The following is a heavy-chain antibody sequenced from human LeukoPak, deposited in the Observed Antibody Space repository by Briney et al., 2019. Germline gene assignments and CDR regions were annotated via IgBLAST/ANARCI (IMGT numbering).Heavy chain of an antibody. J-gene: IGHJ4*02. CDR3: ARHENIIIVPTAHAFDY. D-gene: IGHD2/OR15-2a*01. CDR2: SYYSGDS. V-gene: IGHV4-39*01. Sequence: PSETLSLTCTVSGGSISSSNYYWGWIRQPPGKGLEWIGTSYYSGDSYYNPSLKSRASISVDTSKNRFSLKLNSVTAADTAVYFCARHENIIIVPTAHAFDYWGQGSLVTVSS. CDR1: GGSISSSNYY.